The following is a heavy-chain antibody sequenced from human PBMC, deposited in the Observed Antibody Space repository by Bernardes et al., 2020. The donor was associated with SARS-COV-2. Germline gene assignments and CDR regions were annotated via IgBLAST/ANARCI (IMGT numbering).Heavy chain of an antibody. V-gene: IGHV3-23*01. J-gene: IGHJ4*02. CDR1: GFTLSFYA. D-gene: IGHD1-26*01. CDR3: ARDVAGREDF. Sequence: GGSLRLSCAASGFTLSFYAMSWVRQAPGKGLEWVSAISGGGGTTYYADSVKGRFTISRDNSRNALYLQMNSLGADDTAVYYCARDVAGREDFWGQGTLVTVSS. CDR2: ISGGGGTT.